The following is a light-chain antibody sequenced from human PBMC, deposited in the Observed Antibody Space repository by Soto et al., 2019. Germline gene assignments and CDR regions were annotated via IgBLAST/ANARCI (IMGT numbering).Light chain of an antibody. CDR2: DVS. CDR3: CSYAGNYTYV. CDR1: SSDVGGYIY. J-gene: IGLJ1*01. Sequence: QSALTQPRSVSGSPGQSVTISCTGTSSDVGGYIYVSWYRQHPGKAPKLMMFDVSKRPSGVPDRFSGSKSDNTASLTISGLQTEDEADYFCCSYAGNYTYVFGTGTKLTVL. V-gene: IGLV2-11*01.